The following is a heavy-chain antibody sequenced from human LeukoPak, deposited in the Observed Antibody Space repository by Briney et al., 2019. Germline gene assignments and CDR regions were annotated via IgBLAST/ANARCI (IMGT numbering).Heavy chain of an antibody. J-gene: IGHJ4*02. D-gene: IGHD6-19*01. Sequence: PGGSLRLSCAASGFTFSSYAMHWVRQAPGKGLEWVAVISYDGSNKYYADSVKGRFTISRDNSKNTLYLQMNSLRAEDTAVYYCARGVSSGPLGYWGQGTLVTVSS. CDR3: ARGVSSGPLGY. V-gene: IGHV3-30-3*01. CDR1: GFTFSSYA. CDR2: ISYDGSNK.